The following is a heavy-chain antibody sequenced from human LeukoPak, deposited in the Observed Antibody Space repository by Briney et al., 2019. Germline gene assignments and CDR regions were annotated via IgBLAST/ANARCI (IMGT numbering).Heavy chain of an antibody. CDR3: ARSGDYTWFDP. CDR2: TSDRGDYT. D-gene: IGHD4-17*01. J-gene: IGHJ5*02. Sequence: PGGSLRLSCAASGFTFTSYSMSWVRQAPGKGLEWVSGTSDRGDYTYYADSVKGRFTISRDNSKNTLYLQMNSLRAEDTAVYYCARSGDYTWFDPWGQGTLVTVSS. CDR1: GFTFTSYS. V-gene: IGHV3-23*01.